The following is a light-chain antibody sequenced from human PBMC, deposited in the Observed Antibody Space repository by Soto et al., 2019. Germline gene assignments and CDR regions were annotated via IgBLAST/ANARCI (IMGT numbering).Light chain of an antibody. CDR1: QSITNN. V-gene: IGKV3-15*01. CDR2: RAS. Sequence: EILMTQSPATLSVPSGERATLSCRASQSITNNLAWYQHKPGQAPRLLIYRASARATGIPARFSGSGSGTEFTLTINSXQSEDFAVYYCQQYNQWPGTFGPGTKVDIK. CDR3: QQYNQWPGT. J-gene: IGKJ3*01.